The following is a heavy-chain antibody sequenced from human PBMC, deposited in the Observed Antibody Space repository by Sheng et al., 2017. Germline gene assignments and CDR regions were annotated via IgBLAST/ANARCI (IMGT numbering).Heavy chain of an antibody. J-gene: IGHJ4*02. CDR3: ARKIAAAGIRGIFDY. CDR2: IYHSGST. D-gene: IGHD6-13*01. Sequence: QVQLQESGPGLVKPSETLSLTCAVSGYSISSGYYWGWIRQPPGKGLEWIGSIYHSGSTYYNPSLKSRVTISVDTSKNQFSLKLSSVTAADTAVYYCARKIAAAGIRGIFDYWGQGTLVTVSS. CDR1: GYSISSGYY. V-gene: IGHV4-38-2*01.